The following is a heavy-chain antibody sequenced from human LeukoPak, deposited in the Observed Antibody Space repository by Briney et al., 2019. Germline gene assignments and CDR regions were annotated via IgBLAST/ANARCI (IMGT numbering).Heavy chain of an antibody. Sequence: GGSLRLSCAASGFTFSNAWMSWVRQAPGKGLEWVGRIKSKTDGGTTDYAAPVKGRFTISRDDSKNTLYLQMNSLKTEDTAVYYCTTEGYLLRYFDWLLPFDYWGQGTLVTVSS. CDR3: TTEGYLLRYFDWLLPFDY. CDR2: IKSKTDGGTT. J-gene: IGHJ4*02. D-gene: IGHD3-9*01. CDR1: GFTFSNAW. V-gene: IGHV3-15*01.